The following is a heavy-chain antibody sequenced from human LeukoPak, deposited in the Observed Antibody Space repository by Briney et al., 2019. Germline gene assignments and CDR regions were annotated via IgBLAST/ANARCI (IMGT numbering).Heavy chain of an antibody. V-gene: IGHV3-30*04. J-gene: IGHJ4*02. CDR1: GFTFSSYA. CDR2: ISYDGSNK. D-gene: IGHD3-9*01. CDR3: ARDPDLLTGSPQYYFHY. Sequence: GGSLRLSCAASGFTFSSYAMHWVRQAPGKGLEWVAVISYDGSNKYYADSVKGRSTISRDNSENTLYLQMNSLRAEDTAVYYCARDPDLLTGSPQYYFHYWGQGTLVTVSS.